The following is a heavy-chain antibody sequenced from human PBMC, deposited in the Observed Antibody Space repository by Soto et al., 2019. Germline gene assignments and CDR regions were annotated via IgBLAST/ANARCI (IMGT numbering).Heavy chain of an antibody. CDR2: IYPGDSDT. Sequence: PGESLKISCKGSGYSFTNYWIGWVRQMPGKGPEWMGIIYPGDSDTRYSPSFQGQVTISADKSISTAYLQWSSLKASDTAMYYCARQVGDDSTPMDYYYGMDVWGQGTTVTSP. D-gene: IGHD3-22*01. CDR3: ARQVGDDSTPMDYYYGMDV. CDR1: GYSFTNYW. V-gene: IGHV5-51*01. J-gene: IGHJ6*02.